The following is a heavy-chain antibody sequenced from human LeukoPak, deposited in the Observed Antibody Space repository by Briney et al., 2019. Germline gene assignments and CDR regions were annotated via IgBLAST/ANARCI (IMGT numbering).Heavy chain of an antibody. Sequence: PSETLSLTCSVSDGSINSYYWNWIRRPPGKGLEWIGYIYYNGNTNYSPSLKSRVTMSVDTSKNLFSLKVSSVTAADTAVYYCARGGYCSSTSCHNWFDPWGQGTLVTVSS. CDR2: IYYNGNT. V-gene: IGHV4-59*12. CDR1: DGSINSYY. CDR3: ARGGYCSSTSCHNWFDP. D-gene: IGHD2-2*01. J-gene: IGHJ5*02.